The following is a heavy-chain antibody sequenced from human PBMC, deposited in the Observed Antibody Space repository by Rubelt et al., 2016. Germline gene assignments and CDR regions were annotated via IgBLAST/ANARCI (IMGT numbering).Heavy chain of an antibody. CDR2: ISGTGNVI. D-gene: IGHD2-15*01. J-gene: IGHJ4*02. V-gene: IGHV3-48*01. CDR3: GRAREGYY. Sequence: NWVRQAPGKGLEWVAYISGTGNVIYYADSVKGRFTIFRDTAKNSLYLQMNSLRGEDTAMYYCGRAREGYYWGQGTLVTVSS.